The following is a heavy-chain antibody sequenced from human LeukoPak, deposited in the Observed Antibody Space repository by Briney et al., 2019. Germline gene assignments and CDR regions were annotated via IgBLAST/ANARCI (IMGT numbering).Heavy chain of an antibody. CDR3: ARGHSSGWVRVPSFDY. J-gene: IGHJ4*02. Sequence: GESLKISCKGSGYSFTSYWIGWVRQMPGKGLEWMGIIYPGDSDTRYSPSFQGQVTISADKSISTAYLQWSSLKASDTAMYYCARGHSSGWVRVPSFDYWGQGTLVTVSS. CDR2: IYPGDSDT. D-gene: IGHD6-19*01. V-gene: IGHV5-51*01. CDR1: GYSFTSYW.